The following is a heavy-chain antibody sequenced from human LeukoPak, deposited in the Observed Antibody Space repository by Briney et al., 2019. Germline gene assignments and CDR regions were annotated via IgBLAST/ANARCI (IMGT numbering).Heavy chain of an antibody. Sequence: PSETLSLTCTVSGYSISSGYYWGWIRQPPGKGLEWIGRIYTSGSTNYNPSLKSRVTMSVDTSKNQFSLKLSSVTAADTAVYYCARDHGGYAYWFDPWGQGTLVTVSS. CDR1: GYSISSGYY. CDR3: ARDHGGYAYWFDP. V-gene: IGHV4-38-2*02. J-gene: IGHJ5*02. CDR2: IYTSGST. D-gene: IGHD5-12*01.